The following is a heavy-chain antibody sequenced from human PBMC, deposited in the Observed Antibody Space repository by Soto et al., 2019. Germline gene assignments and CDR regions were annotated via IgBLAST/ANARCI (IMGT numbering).Heavy chain of an antibody. J-gene: IGHJ6*03. CDR1: GGSFSVYY. D-gene: IGHD2-15*01. CDR3: ARSGRYCSGGSCYFGSYYYYYMDV. Sequence: PSETLSLTCAVYGGSFSVYYGSWIRKPPGKGLEWIGEINHSGSTNYNPSLKSRVTISVDTSKTQFALTLSSVTAAVTAVYYCARSGRYCSGGSCYFGSYYYYYMDVWGKGTTVTVSS. CDR2: INHSGST. V-gene: IGHV4-34*01.